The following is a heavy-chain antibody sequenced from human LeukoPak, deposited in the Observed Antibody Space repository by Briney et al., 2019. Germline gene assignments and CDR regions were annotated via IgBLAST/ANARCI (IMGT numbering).Heavy chain of an antibody. CDR3: TGSEAVAAHDY. D-gene: IGHD6-19*01. CDR2: IKSKTDGGTT. V-gene: IGHV3-15*01. J-gene: IGHJ4*02. Sequence: KPGGSLRLSCAASGFTFSNAWMSWVRQAPGKGLEWVGRIKSKTDGGTTDYAAPVKGRFTISRDDSKNTLCLQMNGLKTEDTAVYYCTGSEAVAAHDYWGQGTLVTVSS. CDR1: GFTFSNAW.